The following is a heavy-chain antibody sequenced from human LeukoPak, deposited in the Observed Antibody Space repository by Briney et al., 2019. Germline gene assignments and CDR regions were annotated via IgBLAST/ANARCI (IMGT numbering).Heavy chain of an antibody. J-gene: IGHJ3*02. Sequence: GSSLRLSCAASGFTFSSYGIHWVRQAPGKGLEWVAVISYDGSDTYYADSVKGRFTISRDNSKSTLYLQMNSLRPEDTAVYYCAKASGVPWADYAFVIWGQGTMVTVSS. CDR1: GFTFSSYG. CDR2: ISYDGSDT. CDR3: AKASGVPWADYAFVI. D-gene: IGHD3-10*01. V-gene: IGHV3-30*18.